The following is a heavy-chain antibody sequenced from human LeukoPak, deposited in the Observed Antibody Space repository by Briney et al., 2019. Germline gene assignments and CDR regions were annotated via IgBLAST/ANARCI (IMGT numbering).Heavy chain of an antibody. D-gene: IGHD6-13*01. CDR2: IYPGDSDT. Sequence: GESLKISCKGSGYSFTSYWIGWVRQLPGKGLEWMGIIYPGDSDTRYSPSFKGQVTISADKSISTAYLQWSSLKASDTAMYYCARQSQRYSSSWYHNTEDWFDPWGQGTLVTVSS. CDR3: ARQSQRYSSSWYHNTEDWFDP. J-gene: IGHJ5*02. CDR1: GYSFTSYW. V-gene: IGHV5-51*01.